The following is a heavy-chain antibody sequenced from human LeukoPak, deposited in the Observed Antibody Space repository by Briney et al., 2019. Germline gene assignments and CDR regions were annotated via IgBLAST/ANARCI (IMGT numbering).Heavy chain of an antibody. CDR3: ARAAVAAPGDV. CDR1: GFTFNSYW. CDR2: IKPDGSEK. D-gene: IGHD6-19*01. Sequence: GGSLRLSCAVSGFTFNSYWMAWVRQAPGRGLEWVANIKPDGSEKYYVDSPKGRFTISRDNAENSLYLQMNSLKAEDTAVYYCARAAVAAPGDVWGQGTTVTVSS. V-gene: IGHV3-7*04. J-gene: IGHJ6*02.